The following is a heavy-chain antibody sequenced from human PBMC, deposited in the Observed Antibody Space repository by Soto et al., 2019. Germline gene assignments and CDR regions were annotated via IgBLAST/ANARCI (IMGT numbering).Heavy chain of an antibody. CDR2: ISGSGGST. CDR1: GFTFSNYA. D-gene: IGHD6-13*01. CDR3: AKDQGSSWYEIDS. J-gene: IGHJ4*02. Sequence: EVQLLESGGGLVQPGGSLRLSCAASGFTFSNYAVTWVRQAPGKGLEWVSTISGSGGSTYYADSVKGRFTISRANSKNTLYLQMTSLRAEDTAVYYCAKDQGSSWYEIDSWGQGTLVTVSS. V-gene: IGHV3-23*01.